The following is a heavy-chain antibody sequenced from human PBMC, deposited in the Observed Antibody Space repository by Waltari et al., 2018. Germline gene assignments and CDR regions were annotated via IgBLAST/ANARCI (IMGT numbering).Heavy chain of an antibody. CDR1: GGTFSNYA. J-gene: IGHJ4*02. CDR3: VYKGYISGRRNLDY. D-gene: IGHD6-19*01. V-gene: IGHV1-69*05. Sequence: VQLVQSGAEVKKPGSSVKVSCKAAGGTFSNYAISWVRQAPGQGLEWVGGIIPMFGKTNYTQKFQGRVTINTDESTSTAFMELSSLRSEDTAVYYCVYKGYISGRRNLDYWGQGTLVTVSS. CDR2: IIPMFGKT.